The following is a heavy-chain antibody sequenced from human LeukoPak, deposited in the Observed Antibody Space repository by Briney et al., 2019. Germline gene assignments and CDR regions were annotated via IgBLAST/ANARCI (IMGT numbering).Heavy chain of an antibody. CDR3: ARVGAAGNYGMDV. Sequence: ASVKVSCKASGYTFISYTISWVRQAPGQGLEWMGWISVFNGNTNYAQKFQDRVTMTADTSTSTAYMELRSLRSDDTAVYYCARVGAAGNYGMDVWGQGTTVTVSS. CDR2: ISVFNGNT. J-gene: IGHJ6*02. CDR1: GYTFISYT. V-gene: IGHV1-18*01. D-gene: IGHD6-13*01.